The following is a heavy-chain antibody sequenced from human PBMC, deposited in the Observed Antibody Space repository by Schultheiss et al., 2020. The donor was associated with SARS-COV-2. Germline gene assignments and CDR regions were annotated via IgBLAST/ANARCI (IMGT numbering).Heavy chain of an antibody. V-gene: IGHV4-39*07. Sequence: SETLSLTCTVSGGSISSSSYYWSWIRQPPGKGLEWIGEINHSGSTNYNPSLKSRVTISVDTSKNQFSLKLSSVTAADTAVYYCARAHSTRRVVVVAATVSRLGWFDPWGQGTLVTVSS. CDR1: GGSISSSSYY. CDR3: ARAHSTRRVVVVAATVSRLGWFDP. CDR2: INHSGST. D-gene: IGHD2-15*01. J-gene: IGHJ5*02.